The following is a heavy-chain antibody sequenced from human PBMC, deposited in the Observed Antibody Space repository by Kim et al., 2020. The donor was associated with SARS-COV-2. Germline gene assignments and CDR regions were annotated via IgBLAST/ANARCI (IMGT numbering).Heavy chain of an antibody. Sequence: SETLSLTCTVSGGSISSYYWSWIRQPPGKGLEWIGYIYYSGSTNYNPSHKSRVTISIDTSKKQFSLKLSSVTAADTAVYYCARGATGCCSGGSCYYFDYWGQGTLVTVSS. CDR1: GGSISSYY. CDR3: ARGATGCCSGGSCYYFDY. J-gene: IGHJ4*02. D-gene: IGHD2-15*01. V-gene: IGHV4-59*13. CDR2: IYYSGST.